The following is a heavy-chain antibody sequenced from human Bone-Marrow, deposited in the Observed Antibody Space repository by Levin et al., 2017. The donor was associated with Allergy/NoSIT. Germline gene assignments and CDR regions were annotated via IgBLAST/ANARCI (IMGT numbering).Heavy chain of an antibody. CDR2: ISDDGSTK. Sequence: GGSLRLSCTTSGFTFSSYAMHWVRQAPGKGLEWVAFISDDGSTKYDADSLKGRLHISRDNSKNTVFLQINSLRENDTAVYFCARETPEASICFDYWGQGILVTVSS. J-gene: IGHJ4*02. V-gene: IGHV3-30*04. CDR1: GFTFSSYA. CDR3: ARETPEASICFDY. D-gene: IGHD2-2*02.